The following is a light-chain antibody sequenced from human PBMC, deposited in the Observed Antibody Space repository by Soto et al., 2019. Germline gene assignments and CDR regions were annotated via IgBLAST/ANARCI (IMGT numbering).Light chain of an antibody. CDR2: LGS. Sequence: IGMTQSPLSLPVTPGDPASIACRSSQILLHSNGYNYLDWYLQKPGQSPQLLIYLGSNRASGVPDRFSGSGSGTDFTLKISRVEAEDVGVYYCMQALQTPTFGQGTKVDIK. J-gene: IGKJ1*01. CDR3: MQALQTPT. CDR1: QILLHSNGYNY. V-gene: IGKV2-28*01.